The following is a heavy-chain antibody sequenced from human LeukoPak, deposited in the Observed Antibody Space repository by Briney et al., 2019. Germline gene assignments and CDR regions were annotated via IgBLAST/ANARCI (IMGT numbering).Heavy chain of an antibody. D-gene: IGHD5-18*01. CDR1: GGSISSGSYY. CDR3: ARGRWIRDWSDP. CDR2: IYTSGST. V-gene: IGHV4-61*02. Sequence: SETLSLTCTVSGGSISSGSYYWSWIRQPAGKGLEWIGRIYTSGSTNYNPSLKSRVTISVDTSKNQFSLKLSSVTAADTAVYYCARGRWIRDWSDPWGQGTLVTVSS. J-gene: IGHJ5*02.